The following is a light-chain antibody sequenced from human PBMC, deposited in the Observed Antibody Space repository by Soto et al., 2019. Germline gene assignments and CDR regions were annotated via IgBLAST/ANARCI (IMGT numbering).Light chain of an antibody. CDR3: QQRSNWPRGT. J-gene: IGKJ2*02. CDR1: QSVSSY. CDR2: DAS. V-gene: IGKV3-11*01. Sequence: EIVLTQSPATLSLSPGERATLSCRASQSVSSYLAWYPQKPGQAPRLLIYDASNRAPGIPARFSGSGSGTDVTLTISSLEPEDFAVYYWQQRSNWPRGTFGQGTKLEIK.